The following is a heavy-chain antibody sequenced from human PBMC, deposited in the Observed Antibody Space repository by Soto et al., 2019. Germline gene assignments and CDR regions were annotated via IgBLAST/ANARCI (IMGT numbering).Heavy chain of an antibody. J-gene: IGHJ4*02. CDR1: GGSISSGDYY. CDR3: ARAVYCGGDCDRETLDY. V-gene: IGHV4-30-4*01. CDR2: IYYSGST. D-gene: IGHD2-21*02. Sequence: PSETLSLTCTVSGGSISSGDYYWSWIRQPPGKGLEWIGYIYYSGSTYYNPSLKSRVTISVDTSKNQFSLKLSSVTAADTAVYYCARAVYCGGDCDRETLDYWGQGTLVTVSS.